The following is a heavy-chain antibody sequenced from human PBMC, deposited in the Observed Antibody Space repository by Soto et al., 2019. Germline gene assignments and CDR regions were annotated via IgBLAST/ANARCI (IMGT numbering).Heavy chain of an antibody. D-gene: IGHD1-1*01. CDR3: ARDNWNGAYYGLDV. CDR1: GFTFGDYA. J-gene: IGHJ6*02. CDR2: ISWNRATI. V-gene: IGHV3-9*01. Sequence: EVQLVESGGGLVQPGRSLRLSCAASGFTFGDYAMHWVRQVPGRGLEWVSGISWNRATIEYADSVKGRFTISRDKSKKTLYLQMNSLRAEDTAVYWCARDNWNGAYYGLDVWGQGTTVTVS.